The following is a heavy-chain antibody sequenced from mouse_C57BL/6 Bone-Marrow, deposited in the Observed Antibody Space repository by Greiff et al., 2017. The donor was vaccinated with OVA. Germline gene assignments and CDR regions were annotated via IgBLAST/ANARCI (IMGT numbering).Heavy chain of an antibody. D-gene: IGHD1-1*01. Sequence: VQLQQSGAELVKPGASVKISCKASGYAFSSYWMNWVKQRPGKGLEWIGQIYPGDGDTNYNGKFKGKATLTADKSSSTAYMQLSSLTSEDSAVYFCARREVHYYGSSYHWGQGTTLTVSS. CDR2: IYPGDGDT. CDR1: GYAFSSYW. V-gene: IGHV1-80*01. CDR3: ARREVHYYGSSYH. J-gene: IGHJ2*01.